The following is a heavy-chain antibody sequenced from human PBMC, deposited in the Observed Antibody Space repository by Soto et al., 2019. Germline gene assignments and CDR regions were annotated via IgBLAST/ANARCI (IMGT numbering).Heavy chain of an antibody. J-gene: IGHJ5*02. D-gene: IGHD3-10*01. CDR2: ISGSGGST. CDR1: GFTFSSYA. V-gene: IGHV3-23*01. CDR3: AKDMTGSGSYYSFVDWFDP. Sequence: EVQLLESGGHLVQPGGCLRLSCAASGFTFSSYAMSWVRQAPGKGLESVSTISGSGGSTYYADSVKGRFTISRDNSNNTLYLQMNSLRAEDTAVYYCAKDMTGSGSYYSFVDWFDPWGQGTLVTVSS.